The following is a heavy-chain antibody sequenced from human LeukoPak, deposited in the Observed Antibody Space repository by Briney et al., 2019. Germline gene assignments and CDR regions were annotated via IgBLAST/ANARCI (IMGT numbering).Heavy chain of an antibody. D-gene: IGHD3-3*01. J-gene: IGHJ4*02. CDR3: AKTEAYDFWSGYYGH. V-gene: IGHV3-23*01. Sequence: GGSLRLSCAASGFTFSSYAMSWVRQAPGKGLEWVSAISGSGGSTYYADSVKGRFTISRDNSKNTLYLQMNSLRAEDTAVYYCAKTEAYDFWSGYYGHWGQGTLVTVSS. CDR1: GFTFSSYA. CDR2: ISGSGGST.